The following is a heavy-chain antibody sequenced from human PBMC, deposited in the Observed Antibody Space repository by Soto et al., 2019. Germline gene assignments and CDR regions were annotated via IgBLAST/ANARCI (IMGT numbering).Heavy chain of an antibody. CDR2: IYPGDSDT. V-gene: IGHV5-51*01. D-gene: IGHD3-22*01. CDR1: GYSFTSYW. Sequence: PGESLKISCKGSGYSFTSYWIGWVLQMPWKGLEWMGIIYPGDSDTRYSPSFQGQVTISADKSISTAYLQWSSLKASDTAMYYCARRGITMTAGPGGWFDPWGQGTLVTVSS. CDR3: ARRGITMTAGPGGWFDP. J-gene: IGHJ5*02.